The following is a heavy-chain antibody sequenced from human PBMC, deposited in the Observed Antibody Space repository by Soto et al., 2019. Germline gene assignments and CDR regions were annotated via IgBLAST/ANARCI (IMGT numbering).Heavy chain of an antibody. Sequence: QVQLQESGPGLVKPSQTLSLTCTVSGGPISSGDYYWIWIRQPPGKGLEWIGYIFYSGSTYYNPSLKSRVTISVDPSKKQFSLKLSSVTAADTAVYYCARRGYSYGVDAFDIWGQGTMVTVSS. V-gene: IGHV4-30-4*01. CDR3: ARRGYSYGVDAFDI. D-gene: IGHD5-18*01. CDR2: IFYSGST. J-gene: IGHJ3*02. CDR1: GGPISSGDYY.